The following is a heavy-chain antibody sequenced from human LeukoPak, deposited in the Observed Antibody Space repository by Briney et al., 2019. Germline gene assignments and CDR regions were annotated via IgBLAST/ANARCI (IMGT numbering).Heavy chain of an antibody. D-gene: IGHD1-1*01. J-gene: IGHJ4*02. Sequence: SGGSLRLSCAASGFTFSSYGMHWVRQAPGKGLEWVAVISYDGSNKYYADSVKGRFTISRDNSKNTLYLQMNSLRAEDTAVYHCARGPAGYNWGQGTLVTVSS. V-gene: IGHV3-30*03. CDR2: ISYDGSNK. CDR1: GFTFSSYG. CDR3: ARGPAGYN.